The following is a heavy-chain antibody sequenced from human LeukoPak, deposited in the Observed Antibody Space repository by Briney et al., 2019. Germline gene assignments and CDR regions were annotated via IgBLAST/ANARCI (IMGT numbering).Heavy chain of an antibody. CDR2: IYTTGTT. CDR3: ARSRDGYISTFDY. J-gene: IGHJ4*02. V-gene: IGHV4-4*07. D-gene: IGHD5-24*01. Sequence: SETLSLTCTVSGGSINSYYWGWIRQPAGKGLEWIGRIYTTGTTSYNPSLKSRVTISVDTSKNQFSLKLSSVTAADTAVYYCARSRDGYISTFDYWGQGTLVTVSS. CDR1: GGSINSYY.